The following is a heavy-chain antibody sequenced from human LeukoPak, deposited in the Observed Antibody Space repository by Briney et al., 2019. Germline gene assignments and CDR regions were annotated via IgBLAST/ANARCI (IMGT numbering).Heavy chain of an antibody. J-gene: IGHJ4*02. Sequence: PSETLSLTCSVSGGSISSYYWIWIRQPPGKGLEWIGEINHSGSTNYNPSLKSRVTISVDTSKNQFSLKLSSVTAADTAVYYCARRGGSGSYYKRGYYFDYWGQGTLVTVSS. V-gene: IGHV4-34*01. CDR2: INHSGST. CDR1: GGSISSYY. CDR3: ARRGGSGSYYKRGYYFDY. D-gene: IGHD3-10*01.